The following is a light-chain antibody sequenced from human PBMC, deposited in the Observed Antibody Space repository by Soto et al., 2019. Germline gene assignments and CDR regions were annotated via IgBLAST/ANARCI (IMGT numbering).Light chain of an antibody. Sequence: DIQMTQSPSSVSVSLGYMFTITCRASQDITRWLAWYQQKPGKAPKLLIYGASSLQSGVPSRFSSSGSETDFTLTISSLQPEDSATYYCQQTNTFPLTFGGGTKVDIK. CDR1: QDITRW. CDR3: QQTNTFPLT. V-gene: IGKV1-12*01. J-gene: IGKJ4*01. CDR2: GAS.